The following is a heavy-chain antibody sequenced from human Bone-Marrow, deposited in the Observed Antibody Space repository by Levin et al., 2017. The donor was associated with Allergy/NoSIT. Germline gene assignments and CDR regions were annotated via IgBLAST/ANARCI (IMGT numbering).Heavy chain of an antibody. V-gene: IGHV1-18*01. CDR3: ARGPIADDYGDQTLDY. J-gene: IGHJ4*02. Sequence: ASVKVSCKASGYTFTSYGISWVRQAPGQGLEWMGWISAYNGNTNYAQKLQGRVTMTTDTSTSTAYMELRSLRSDDTAVYYCARGPIADDYGDQTLDYWGQGTLVTVSS. CDR1: GYTFTSYG. D-gene: IGHD4-17*01. CDR2: ISAYNGNT.